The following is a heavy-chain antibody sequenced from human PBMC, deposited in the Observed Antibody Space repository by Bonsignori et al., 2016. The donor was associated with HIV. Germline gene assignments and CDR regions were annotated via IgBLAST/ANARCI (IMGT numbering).Heavy chain of an antibody. Sequence: WIRQPPGKGPEWIGYVYYSGSTNYNPSLKSRVTISVDTSKNQFSLKLSSVTAADTAVYHCARLGANSGWYFDLWGRGTLVTVSS. V-gene: IGHV4-59*01. CDR3: ARLGANSGWYFDL. J-gene: IGHJ2*01. CDR2: VYYSGST. D-gene: IGHD4/OR15-4a*01.